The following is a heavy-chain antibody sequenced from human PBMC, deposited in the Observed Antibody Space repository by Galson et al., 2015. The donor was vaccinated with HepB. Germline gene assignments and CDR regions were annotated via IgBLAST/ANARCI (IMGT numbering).Heavy chain of an antibody. CDR1: GFTFSDHY. CDR2: ITVGPTT. V-gene: IGHV3-11*01. Sequence: SLRLSCAASGFTFSDHYMTWIRQAPGKGLEWVSYITVGPTTYYADSVKGRFTISRDNAKNSLYLQMNSLRADDTAVYYCAEAPESEWGYYYYGMDVWGQGTTVTVSS. CDR3: AEAPESEWGYYYYGMDV. D-gene: IGHD3-3*01. J-gene: IGHJ6*02.